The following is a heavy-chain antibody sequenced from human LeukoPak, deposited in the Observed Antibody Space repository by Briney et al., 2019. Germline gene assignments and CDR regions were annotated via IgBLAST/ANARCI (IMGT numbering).Heavy chain of an antibody. D-gene: IGHD1-26*01. Sequence: PGGSLRLSCAVSGFTVSSNFMSGVRQAPGKGPEWVSVIYTSGITYYADSVRGRFTISRDNSKNTLYLQMDSLTAEDTAVYYCAREDAGGTYSFDYWGQGTLVAVSS. CDR2: IYTSGIT. V-gene: IGHV3-66*01. CDR3: AREDAGGTYSFDY. J-gene: IGHJ4*02. CDR1: GFTVSSNF.